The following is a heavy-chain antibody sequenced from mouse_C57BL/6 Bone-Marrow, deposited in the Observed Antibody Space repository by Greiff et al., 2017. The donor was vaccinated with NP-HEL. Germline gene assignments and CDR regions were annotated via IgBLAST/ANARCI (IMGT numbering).Heavy chain of an antibody. J-gene: IGHJ3*01. V-gene: IGHV1-69*01. CDR2: LDPSDSYT. Sequence: QVQLQQPGAELVMPGASVKLSCKASGYTFTSYWMHWVKQRPGPGLEWIGELDPSDSYTNYNQKFKGKFTLTVDKSSSPAYMQLSSLTSEDSAVYYCARTCYYGSPFAYWGQGTLVTVSA. D-gene: IGHD1-1*01. CDR1: GYTFTSYW. CDR3: ARTCYYGSPFAY.